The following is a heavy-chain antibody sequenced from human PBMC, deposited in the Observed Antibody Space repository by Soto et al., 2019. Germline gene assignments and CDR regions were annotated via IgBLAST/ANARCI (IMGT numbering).Heavy chain of an antibody. Sequence: ASVKVSCKASGYTFNRFGISWARQAPGRGLEWLGWVSAYNGDTYHAQKFKGKLTLTTDTSTSTAYMELGSLRSDDTAVYYCAKRAMIVGQYYFDFWGQGTLVTVSS. V-gene: IGHV1-18*01. J-gene: IGHJ4*02. D-gene: IGHD3-22*01. CDR1: GYTFNRFG. CDR2: VSAYNGDT. CDR3: AKRAMIVGQYYFDF.